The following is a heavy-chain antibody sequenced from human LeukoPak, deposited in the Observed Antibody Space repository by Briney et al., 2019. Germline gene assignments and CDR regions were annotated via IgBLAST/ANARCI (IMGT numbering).Heavy chain of an antibody. J-gene: IGHJ4*02. D-gene: IGHD5-24*01. CDR3: ARTGGDGYNPFDY. Sequence: SETLSLTCTASGGSISSYYWSWIRQPPGKGLEWIGYIYYSGSTNYNPSLKSRVTISVDTSKNQFSLKLSSVTAADTAVYYCARTGGDGYNPFDYWGQGTLVTVSS. CDR1: GGSISSYY. V-gene: IGHV4-59*08. CDR2: IYYSGST.